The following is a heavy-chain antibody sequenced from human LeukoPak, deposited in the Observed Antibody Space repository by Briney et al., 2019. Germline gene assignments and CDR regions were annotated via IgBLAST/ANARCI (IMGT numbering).Heavy chain of an antibody. CDR2: IIPIFGTA. Sequence: SVKVSCKASGGTFSSYAISWVRQAPGQGLEWMGRIIPIFGTANYAQKFQGRVTITMDESTSTAYMELSSLRSEDTAVYYCASRRYYDFWSGYYPRYYYYMDVWGKGTTVTVSS. J-gene: IGHJ6*03. CDR1: GGTFSSYA. CDR3: ASRRYYDFWSGYYPRYYYYMDV. D-gene: IGHD3-3*01. V-gene: IGHV1-69*05.